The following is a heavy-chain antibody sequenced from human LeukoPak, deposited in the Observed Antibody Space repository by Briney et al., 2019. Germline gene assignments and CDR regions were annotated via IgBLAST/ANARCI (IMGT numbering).Heavy chain of an antibody. D-gene: IGHD2-15*01. J-gene: IGHJ4*02. CDR3: AKGAPGRYCSGGSCFDY. CDR1: GISFSTYG. CDR2: IWYDGSKA. V-gene: IGHV3-33*06. Sequence: GGSLRLSCAASGISFSTYGMHWVRQAPGKGLEWVAVIWYDGSKAYYADSVTGRFTISRDNPNNRVFLQMNSLRAEDTAVYYCAKGAPGRYCSGGSCFDYWGQGTLVTVSS.